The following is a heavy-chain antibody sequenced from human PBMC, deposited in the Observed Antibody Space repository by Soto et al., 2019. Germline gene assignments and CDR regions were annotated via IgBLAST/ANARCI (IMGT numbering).Heavy chain of an antibody. Sequence: EVQLLESGGGFVQPGRSLRLSCEASGFTFSRYAMSWVRQAPGKGLEWVSAITNNGGDTYHSDSVKGRFTISRDNSKSTLYMQMDSLTAEDTAIYYCTKGSASSRPYYFDFWGQGTLVTVSS. CDR1: GFTFSRYA. CDR2: ITNNGGDT. J-gene: IGHJ4*02. CDR3: TKGSASSRPYYFDF. V-gene: IGHV3-23*01. D-gene: IGHD2-2*01.